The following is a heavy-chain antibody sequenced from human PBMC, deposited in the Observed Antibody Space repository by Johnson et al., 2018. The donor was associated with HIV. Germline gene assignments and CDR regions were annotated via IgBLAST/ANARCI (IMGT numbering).Heavy chain of an antibody. CDR1: GFTFSDYY. D-gene: IGHD2-15*01. V-gene: IGHV3-11*04. J-gene: IGHJ3*02. CDR2: ISSSGSTI. Sequence: HVQFVESGGGVVQPGRSLRLSCAASGFTFSDYYMSWIRQAPGKGLEWVSYISSSGSTIYYADSVKGRFTISRDNAKNSLYLQMNSLRAEDTAVYYCARARWYLGGGSCCAFDIWGQGTMVTVSS. CDR3: ARARWYLGGGSCCAFDI.